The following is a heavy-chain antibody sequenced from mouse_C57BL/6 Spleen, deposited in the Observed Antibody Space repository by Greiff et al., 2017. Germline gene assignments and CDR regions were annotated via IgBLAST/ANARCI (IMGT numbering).Heavy chain of an antibody. CDR3: ARENDNFDY. CDR1: GYTFTDYY. D-gene: IGHD2-3*01. J-gene: IGHJ2*01. V-gene: IGHV1-19*01. CDR2: INPYNGGT. Sequence: VQLQQSGPVLVKPGASVKMSCKASGYTFTDYYMNWVKQSHGKSLEWIGVINPYNGGTSYNQKFKGKATLTVDKSSSTAYMELNSLTSEDSAVYYCARENDNFDYWGQGTTLTVSS.